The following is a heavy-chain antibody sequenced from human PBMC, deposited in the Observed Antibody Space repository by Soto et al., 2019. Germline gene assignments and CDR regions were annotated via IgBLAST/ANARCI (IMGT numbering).Heavy chain of an antibody. CDR1: GGSISSSSYY. CDR2: IYYSGST. Sequence: PSETLSLTCTVSGGSISSSSYYWGWLRQPPGKGLEWIGSIYYSGSTYYNPSLKRRVTISVDTSKNQFSLKLSSVTAADTAVYYCARPGPSSGYYYGMDVWGQGTTVTVSS. D-gene: IGHD6-6*01. V-gene: IGHV4-39*01. CDR3: ARPGPSSGYYYGMDV. J-gene: IGHJ6*02.